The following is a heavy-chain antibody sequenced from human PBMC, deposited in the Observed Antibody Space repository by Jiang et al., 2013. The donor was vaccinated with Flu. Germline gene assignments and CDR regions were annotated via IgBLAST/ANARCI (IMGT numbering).Heavy chain of an antibody. V-gene: IGHV5-51*01. D-gene: IGHD2-21*01. CDR3: ARPSYCGGNCYSNYGMDV. CDR2: IYPGDSDT. J-gene: IGHJ6*02. Sequence: EWMGIIYPGDSDTRYNPPFQGQVTISADKSISTAYLQWSSLKASDTAMYYCARPSYCGGNCYSNYGMDVWGQGTMVTVSS.